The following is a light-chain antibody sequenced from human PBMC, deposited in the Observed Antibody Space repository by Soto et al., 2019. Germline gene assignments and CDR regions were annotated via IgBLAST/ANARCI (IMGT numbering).Light chain of an antibody. CDR2: NNN. J-gene: IGLJ1*01. Sequence: QSVLTQPPSASGTPGQRVTISCSGSSSNIGGRTVNWYQQLPGTAPKLLIYNNNQRPSGVPDRFSGSKSGTSASLAISGLRSEDEADYYCAAWDDSLSGYVFGTGTKVTVL. CDR1: SSNIGGRT. V-gene: IGLV1-44*01. CDR3: AAWDDSLSGYV.